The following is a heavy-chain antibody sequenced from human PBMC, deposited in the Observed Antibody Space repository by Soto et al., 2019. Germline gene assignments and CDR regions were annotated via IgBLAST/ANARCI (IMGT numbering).Heavy chain of an antibody. CDR3: ARAGGSGYSPVDV. Sequence: QVQLVQSGAEVKKPGSSVKVSCKASGGTFSSYTISWVRQAPGQGLEWMGRIIPILGIANYAQKFQGRVTXTXDXXTSTAYMELSSLRSEDTAVYYCARAGGSGYSPVDVWGQGTTVTVSS. V-gene: IGHV1-69*02. J-gene: IGHJ6*02. CDR2: IIPILGIA. D-gene: IGHD2-15*01. CDR1: GGTFSSYT.